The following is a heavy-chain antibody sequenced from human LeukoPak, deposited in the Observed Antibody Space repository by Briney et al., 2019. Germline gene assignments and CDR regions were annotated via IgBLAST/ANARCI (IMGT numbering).Heavy chain of an antibody. Sequence: SETLSLTCTVSGGSISSGGYYWSWIRQHPGKGLEWIGYIYYSGSTYYNPSLKSRVTISVDTSKNQFSLKLSSVTAADTAVYYCARGIAAAGKYAFDIWGQGTMVTVSS. D-gene: IGHD6-13*01. CDR3: ARGIAAAGKYAFDI. V-gene: IGHV4-61*08. CDR2: IYYSGST. J-gene: IGHJ3*02. CDR1: GGSISSGGYY.